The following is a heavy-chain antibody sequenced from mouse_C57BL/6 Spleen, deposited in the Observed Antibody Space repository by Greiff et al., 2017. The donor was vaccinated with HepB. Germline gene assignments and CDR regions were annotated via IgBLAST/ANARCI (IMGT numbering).Heavy chain of an antibody. J-gene: IGHJ3*01. D-gene: IGHD2-1*01. Sequence: QVQLQQPGAELVRPGSSVKLSCKASGYTFTSYWMHWVRQRPIQGLEWIGNIDPSDSETHYNQKFKDKATLTVDKSSSTAYMQLSSLTSEDSAVYYCARGDYGNYGWFAYWGQGTLVTVSA. CDR1: GYTFTSYW. V-gene: IGHV1-52*01. CDR2: IDPSDSET. CDR3: ARGDYGNYGWFAY.